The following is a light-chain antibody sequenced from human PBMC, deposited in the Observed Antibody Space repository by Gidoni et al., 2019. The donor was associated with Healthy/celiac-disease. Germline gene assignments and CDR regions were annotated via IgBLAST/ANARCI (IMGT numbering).Light chain of an antibody. CDR1: QSISSY. CDR3: QQSYSTLRA. CDR2: AAS. V-gene: IGKV1-39*01. Sequence: DIQMTQSPSSRSASVGNRVTITCRASQSISSYLNCYQQKPGKAPKLLIYAASSLQSGVPSRFSGSGSGTDFTLTISSLQPEDFATYYCQQSYSTLRAFXXXTKVEIK. J-gene: IGKJ1*01.